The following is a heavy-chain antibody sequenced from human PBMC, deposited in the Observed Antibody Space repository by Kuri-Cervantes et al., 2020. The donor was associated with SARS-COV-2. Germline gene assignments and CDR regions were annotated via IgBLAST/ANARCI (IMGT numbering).Heavy chain of an antibody. J-gene: IGHJ6*03. D-gene: IGHD4-23*01. CDR2: IYYSGST. V-gene: IGHV4-59*05. CDR3: ARVNARWYTSPGYYYYYMDV. Sequence: GSLRLSCTVSGGSISSHYWSWIRQPPGKGLEWIGSIYYSGSTYYNPSLKSRVTISVDTSKNQFSLKLSSVTAADTAVYYCARVNARWYTSPGYYYYYMDVWGKGTTVTVSS. CDR1: GGSISSHY.